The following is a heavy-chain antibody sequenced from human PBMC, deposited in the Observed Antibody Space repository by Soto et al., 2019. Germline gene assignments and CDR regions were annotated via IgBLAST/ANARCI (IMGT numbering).Heavy chain of an antibody. J-gene: IGHJ6*02. D-gene: IGHD1-26*01. CDR3: ARDQVGATSYYGMDV. CDR2: INPNSGGT. V-gene: IGHV1-2*04. CDR1: GYTFTGYY. Sequence: ASVKVSCKASGYTFTGYYMHWVRQAPGQGLEWMGWINPNSGGTNYAQKFQGWVTMTRDTSISTAYMELSRLRSDDTAVYYCARDQVGATSYYGMDVWGQGTKVTVSS.